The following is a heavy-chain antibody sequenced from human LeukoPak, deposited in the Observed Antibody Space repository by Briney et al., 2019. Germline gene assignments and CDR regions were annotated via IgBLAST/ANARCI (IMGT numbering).Heavy chain of an antibody. V-gene: IGHV4-59*01. D-gene: IGHD2-15*01. CDR3: ARPSSPYCSGGSCYSWVY. Sequence: SETLSLTCTVSGGSISSYYWSWIRQPPGKGLEWIGYIYYSGSTNFNPSLKSRVTISVDASKNQFSLKLSSVTAADTAVYYCARPSSPYCSGGSCYSWVYWGQGTLVTVSS. J-gene: IGHJ4*02. CDR2: IYYSGST. CDR1: GGSISSYY.